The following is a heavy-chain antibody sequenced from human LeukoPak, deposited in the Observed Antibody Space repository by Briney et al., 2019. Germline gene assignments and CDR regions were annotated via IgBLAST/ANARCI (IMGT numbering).Heavy chain of an antibody. V-gene: IGHV4-39*07. CDR3: ASGYCSGGSCYPYYYYYYMDV. J-gene: IGHJ6*03. CDR2: IYYSGST. CDR1: GASISSGSYY. D-gene: IGHD2-15*01. Sequence: SETLSLTCKVSGASISSGSYYWSWIRQPAGKGLEWIGSIYYSGSTYYNPSLKSRVTISVDTSKNQFSLKLSSVTAADTAVYYCASGYCSGGSCYPYYYYYYMDVWGKGTTVTASS.